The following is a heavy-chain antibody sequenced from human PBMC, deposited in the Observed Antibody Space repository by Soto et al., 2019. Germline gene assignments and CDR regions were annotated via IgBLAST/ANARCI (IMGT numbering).Heavy chain of an antibody. CDR2: INAHSGGT. J-gene: IGHJ5*02. Sequence: ASVKVSCKASGFSFTGYYIHWLRQAPGQGLEWMGWINAHSGGTEYAQKFQGRVTLTRDTSIATAYLTLTSLTSDDTTLYYCAKDLTRQLAYWLDPWGQGTQVTVSS. D-gene: IGHD6-6*01. V-gene: IGHV1-2*02. CDR1: GFSFTGYY. CDR3: AKDLTRQLAYWLDP.